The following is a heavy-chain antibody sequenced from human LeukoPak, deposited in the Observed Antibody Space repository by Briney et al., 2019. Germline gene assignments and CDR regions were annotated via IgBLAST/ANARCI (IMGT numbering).Heavy chain of an antibody. J-gene: IGHJ4*02. V-gene: IGHV1-8*01. D-gene: IGHD2-2*01. CDR3: ARDWGDIVVVPAAISLDY. CDR2: MNPNSGNT. Sequence: ASVKVSCKASGYTFTSYDINWVRQATGQGLEWMGWMNPNSGNTGYAQKFQGRVIMTRNTSISTAYMELSSLRSEDTAVYYCARDWGDIVVVPAAISLDYWGQGTLVTVSS. CDR1: GYTFTSYD.